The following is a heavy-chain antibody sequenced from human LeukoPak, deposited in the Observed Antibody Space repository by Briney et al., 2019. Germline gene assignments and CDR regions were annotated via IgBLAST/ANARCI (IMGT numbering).Heavy chain of an antibody. Sequence: PGGSLRLSCAASGLTFSSYAMSWIRQAPGKGLEWVSYITSSSAYTNYADSVKGRFTISRDNAKNSLYLQMNSLRAEDTAVYYCARLHTTYFDYWGQGTLVTVSS. CDR3: ARLHTTYFDY. CDR1: GLTFSSYA. CDR2: ITSSSAYT. V-gene: IGHV3-11*06. D-gene: IGHD1-26*01. J-gene: IGHJ4*02.